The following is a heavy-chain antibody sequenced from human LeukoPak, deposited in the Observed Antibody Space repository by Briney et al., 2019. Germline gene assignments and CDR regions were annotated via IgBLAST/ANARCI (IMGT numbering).Heavy chain of an antibody. V-gene: IGHV3-21*01. Sequence: GGSLRLSCAASGFTFSSYSMNWVRQAPGKGLEWVSSISSSSSYIYYADSVKGRFTISRDNAKNSLYLQMNSLRAEDTAVYYCARVGWRDGYILYYFDYWGQGTLVTVSS. D-gene: IGHD5-24*01. CDR2: ISSSSSYI. CDR1: GFTFSSYS. J-gene: IGHJ4*02. CDR3: ARVGWRDGYILYYFDY.